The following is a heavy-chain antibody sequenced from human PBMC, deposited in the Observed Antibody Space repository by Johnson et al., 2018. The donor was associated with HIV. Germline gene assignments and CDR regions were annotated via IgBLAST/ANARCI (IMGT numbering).Heavy chain of an antibody. CDR2: ISYDGNNT. CDR1: GFTFSDHA. V-gene: IGHV3-30-3*01. Sequence: VHLVESGGGVVQPGRSLRLSCAASGFTFSDHAMHWVRQAPGKGLEWVAVISYDGNNTYNADSVKGRFTISRDNSKNTLYLQMNSLRAEDTAVYYCAKGGYSYGNAFDIWGQGTMVTVSS. D-gene: IGHD5-18*01. J-gene: IGHJ3*02. CDR3: AKGGYSYGNAFDI.